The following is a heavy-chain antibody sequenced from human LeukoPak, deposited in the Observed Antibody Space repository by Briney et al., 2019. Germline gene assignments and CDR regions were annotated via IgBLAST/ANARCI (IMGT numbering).Heavy chain of an antibody. CDR1: GYTFTSYG. D-gene: IGHD1-26*01. CDR2: ISAYNGNT. Sequence: ASVKVSCKASGYTFTSYGISWVRQAPGQGLEWMGWISAYNGNTNYAQKLQGRVTMTTDTSTSTAYMELRSLRSDDTAVYYYASVRDGGSNLDYWGQGTLVTVSS. V-gene: IGHV1-18*01. CDR3: ASVRDGGSNLDY. J-gene: IGHJ4*02.